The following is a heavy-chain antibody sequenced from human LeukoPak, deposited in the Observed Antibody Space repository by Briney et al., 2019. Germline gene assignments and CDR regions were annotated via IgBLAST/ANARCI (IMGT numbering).Heavy chain of an antibody. CDR1: GCSFTRYW. D-gene: IGHD6-19*01. CDR3: ARTYSSGWAFFDY. CDR2: IDPSDSYT. Sequence: GESLKIPCKASGCSFTRYWISWGRQMPGKGLEWMGRIDPSDSYTIYSPSFQGHVTISADKSISTAYLQWRSLKASDTAIYYCARTYSSGWAFFDYWGQGNMVTVSS. J-gene: IGHJ4*02. V-gene: IGHV5-10-1*01.